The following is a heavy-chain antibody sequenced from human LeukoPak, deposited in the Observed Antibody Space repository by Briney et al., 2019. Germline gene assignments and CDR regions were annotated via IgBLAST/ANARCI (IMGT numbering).Heavy chain of an antibody. V-gene: IGHV3-66*02. CDR1: GFTLSSNY. D-gene: IGHD4-17*01. CDR2: IYSGGST. Sequence: GGSLRLSCAASGFTLSSNYMSCVRQAPGKGLEWVSIIYSGGSTYYADSVKGRFTISRDNSKNTVYLQMNSLRAEDTAVYYCARVSAGDWGQGTLVTVCS. CDR3: ARVSAGD. J-gene: IGHJ4*02.